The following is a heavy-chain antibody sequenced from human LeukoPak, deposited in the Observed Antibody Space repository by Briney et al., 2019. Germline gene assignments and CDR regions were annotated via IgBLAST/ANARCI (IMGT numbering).Heavy chain of an antibody. CDR3: ATPPGPGIAAAGTD. Sequence: PGGSLRLSCAASGFTFSSYGMHWVRQAPGKGLEWVAFIRYDGSNKYYADSVKGRFTISRDNSKNTLYLQMNSLRSEDTAVYYCATPPGPGIAAAGTDWGQGTLVTVSS. D-gene: IGHD6-13*01. V-gene: IGHV3-30*02. CDR2: IRYDGSNK. J-gene: IGHJ4*02. CDR1: GFTFSSYG.